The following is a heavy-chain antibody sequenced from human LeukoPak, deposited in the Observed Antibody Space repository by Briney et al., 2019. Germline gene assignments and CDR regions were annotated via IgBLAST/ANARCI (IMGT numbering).Heavy chain of an antibody. D-gene: IGHD6-13*01. CDR1: GGSISSYY. Sequence: PSETLSLTCTVSGGSISSYYWSWIRQPPGKGLEWIGYIYYSGSTNYNPSLKSRVTISVDTSKNQFSLKLSSVTAADTAVYYCARELIAAAGTFDYWGQGTLVTVSS. J-gene: IGHJ4*02. CDR2: IYYSGST. V-gene: IGHV4-59*01. CDR3: ARELIAAAGTFDY.